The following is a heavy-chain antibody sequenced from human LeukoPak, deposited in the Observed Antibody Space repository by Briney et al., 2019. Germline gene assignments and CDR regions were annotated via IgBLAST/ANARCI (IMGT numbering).Heavy chain of an antibody. CDR3: AKDDNWLQFES. CDR1: GFSFSSFS. CDR2: ISGGSSFT. Sequence: GGSLRLSCAASGFSFSSFSMNWVRQAPGKGLEWVSYISGGSSFTYYVDSVKGRFTISRDNAKNTLYLQMNSLRAEDTAVYYCAKDDNWLQFESWGQGTLVAVSS. J-gene: IGHJ5*01. V-gene: IGHV3-21*04. D-gene: IGHD5-24*01.